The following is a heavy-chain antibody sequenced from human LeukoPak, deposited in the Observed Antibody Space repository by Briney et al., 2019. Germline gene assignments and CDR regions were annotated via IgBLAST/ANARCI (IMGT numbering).Heavy chain of an antibody. Sequence: SETLSLTCTVSGGSISSYYWSWIRQPAGKGLEWIGRIYTSGSTNYNPSLKSRVTMSVDTSKNQFSLKLNSVTAADTAVYYCAKDILAVYRVLLWEKGFVDYWGQGTLVTVSS. J-gene: IGHJ4*02. D-gene: IGHD3-10*01. CDR1: GGSISSYY. CDR3: AKDILAVYRVLLWEKGFVDY. V-gene: IGHV4-4*07. CDR2: IYTSGST.